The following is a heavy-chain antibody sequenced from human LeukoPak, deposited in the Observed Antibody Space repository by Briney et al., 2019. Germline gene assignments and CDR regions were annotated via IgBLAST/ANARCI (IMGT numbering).Heavy chain of an antibody. D-gene: IGHD5-18*01. V-gene: IGHV4-4*02. CDR1: GASFRSYNY. J-gene: IGHJ6*02. Sequence: SGTLSLTCAVSGASFRSYNYWSWVRQPPGKGLEWLGEVYHSGSTIYNPSLKSRVTISVDTSKNQFSLELRSVTAADTAVYYCATRYGGYYYGMDVWGQGTTVTVSS. CDR2: VYHSGST. CDR3: ATRYGGYYYGMDV.